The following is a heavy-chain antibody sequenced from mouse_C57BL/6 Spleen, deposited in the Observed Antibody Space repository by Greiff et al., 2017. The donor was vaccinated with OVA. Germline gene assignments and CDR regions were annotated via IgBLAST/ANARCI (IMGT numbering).Heavy chain of an antibody. CDR1: GYTFTSSW. V-gene: IGHV1-69*01. J-gene: IGHJ2*01. CDR3: ARGTNCDY. Sequence: VQLQQPGAELVMPGASVKLSCKASGYTFTSSWMHWVKQRPGQGLAWIGEIDPSDSYTNYNQKFKGKSTLTVDKSSSTAYMQLSSLTSEDSAVYYCARGTNCDYWGQGTTLTVSS. D-gene: IGHD1-3*01. CDR2: IDPSDSYT.